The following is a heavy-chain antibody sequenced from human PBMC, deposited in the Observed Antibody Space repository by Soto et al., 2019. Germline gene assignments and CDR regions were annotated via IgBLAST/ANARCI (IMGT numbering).Heavy chain of an antibody. Sequence: GESLKISCQGYGYSFTTYWIGWVRQMPGKGLEWMGIIYAGDSDTRYSPSLQGHATISVDKSTTTAYLQWSSLKASDTAMYYCVRGVHLTAADAFDFWRQGTMVTVS. CDR1: GYSFTTYW. CDR3: VRGVHLTAADAFDF. CDR2: IYAGDSDT. V-gene: IGHV5-51*01. J-gene: IGHJ3*01. D-gene: IGHD1-1*01.